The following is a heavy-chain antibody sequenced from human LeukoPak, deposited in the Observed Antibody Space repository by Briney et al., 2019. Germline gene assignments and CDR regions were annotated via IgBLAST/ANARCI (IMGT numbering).Heavy chain of an antibody. J-gene: IGHJ5*02. CDR1: GFTFRIYS. V-gene: IGHV3-21*01. Sequence: GGSLRLSCAASGFTFRIYSMNWVRQAPGTGLEWVSSIGPSSGDIYYADSVKGRFTISRDNDKNSLYLQMNSLRAEDTAVYYCARDRGARGRGLAWGQGTQVTVSS. CDR2: IGPSSGDI. CDR3: ARDRGARGRGLA. D-gene: IGHD3-10*01.